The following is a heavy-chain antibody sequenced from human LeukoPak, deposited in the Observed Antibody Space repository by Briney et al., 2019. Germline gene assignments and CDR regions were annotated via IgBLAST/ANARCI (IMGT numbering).Heavy chain of an antibody. CDR2: IYYSGST. CDR3: ARGLNRYYYDSSGYFDY. Sequence: SETLSLTCTVSGGSISSGGYYWSWIRQHPGKGLEWIGYIYYSGSTYYNPSLKGRVTISVDTSKNQFSLKLSSVTAADTAVYYCARGLNRYYYDSSGYFDYWGQGTLVTVSS. D-gene: IGHD3-22*01. CDR1: GGSISSGGYY. V-gene: IGHV4-31*03. J-gene: IGHJ4*02.